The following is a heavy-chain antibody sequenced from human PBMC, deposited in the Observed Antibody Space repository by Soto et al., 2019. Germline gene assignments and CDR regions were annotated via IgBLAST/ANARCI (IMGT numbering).Heavy chain of an antibody. V-gene: IGHV4-34*01. CDR3: AKGNRYCSSTSCPGRAFDI. Sequence: SETLSLTCAVSGGSFSGYYWSWIHQPPGKGLEWIGEIHHSGSTNYNPSLKTRVTISVDTFKNQFSLKLSSVTAADTAVYYCAKGNRYCSSTSCPGRAFDIWGQGTVVTVSS. J-gene: IGHJ3*02. CDR1: GGSFSGYY. CDR2: IHHSGST. D-gene: IGHD2-2*01.